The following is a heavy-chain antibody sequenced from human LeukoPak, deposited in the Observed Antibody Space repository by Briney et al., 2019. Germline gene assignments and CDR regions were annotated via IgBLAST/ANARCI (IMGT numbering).Heavy chain of an antibody. D-gene: IGHD6-19*01. CDR2: IWYDGSNK. Sequence: QTGGSLRLSCAASGFTFSSYGMHWVRQAPGKGLEWVAVIWYDGSNKYYADSVKGRFTISRDNSKNTLYLKMNSLRAEDTAVYYCASTSGWYEPIDYWGQGTLVTVSS. CDR3: ASTSGWYEPIDY. J-gene: IGHJ4*02. V-gene: IGHV3-33*01. CDR1: GFTFSSYG.